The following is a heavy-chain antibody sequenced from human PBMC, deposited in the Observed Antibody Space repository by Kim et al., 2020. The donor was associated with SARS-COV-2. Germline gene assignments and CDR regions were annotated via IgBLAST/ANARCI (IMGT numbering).Heavy chain of an antibody. Sequence: LSLTCAASGFTFSTYTMSWVRQAPGKGLEWVSSISSSNSFTYYADSVRGRFTISRDNAKNLLYLQMNSLRAEDTAVYFCARDLLYSLTLESWGQGTLVTVSS. V-gene: IGHV3-21*01. CDR2: ISSSNSFT. D-gene: IGHD1-26*01. CDR3: ARDLLYSLTLES. CDR1: GFTFSTYT. J-gene: IGHJ4*02.